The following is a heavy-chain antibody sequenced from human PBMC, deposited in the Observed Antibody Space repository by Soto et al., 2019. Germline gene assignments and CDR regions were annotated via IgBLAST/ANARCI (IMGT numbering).Heavy chain of an antibody. Sequence: QLQLQESGSGLVKPSQTLSLTCAVSGGSISSGGYSWSWIRQPPGKGLEWIGYIYHSGSTYYNPSLKRRVTIAVDRSKNHFSLKVSSVTAADTAVYYCGREGVISRHHAFDIWGQGTMVTVSS. J-gene: IGHJ3*02. V-gene: IGHV4-30-2*01. CDR2: IYHSGST. CDR1: GGSISSGGYS. CDR3: GREGVISRHHAFDI. D-gene: IGHD2-21*01.